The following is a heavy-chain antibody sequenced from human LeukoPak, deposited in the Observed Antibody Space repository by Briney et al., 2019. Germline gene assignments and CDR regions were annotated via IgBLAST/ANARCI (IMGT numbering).Heavy chain of an antibody. CDR3: ARLARGSTSSAIRIYYFDY. Sequence: ASVKVSCKASGYTFTGYYMHWVRQAPGQGLEWMGRINPNSGGTNYAQKFQGRVTMTRDTSISTAYMELSRLRSDDTAVYYRARLARGSTSSAIRIYYFDYWGQGTLVTVSS. CDR1: GYTFTGYY. D-gene: IGHD2-2*01. J-gene: IGHJ4*02. CDR2: INPNSGGT. V-gene: IGHV1-2*06.